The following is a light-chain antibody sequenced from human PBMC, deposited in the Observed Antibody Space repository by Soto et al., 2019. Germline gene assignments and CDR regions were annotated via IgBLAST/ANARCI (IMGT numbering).Light chain of an antibody. J-gene: IGKJ2*01. CDR3: QQYGSSPPYT. CDR1: QSVSRSY. CDR2: GAL. V-gene: IGKV3-20*01. Sequence: EIVLTQSPGTLSLSPGETATLSCRASQSVSRSYLAWYQQKPGQAPRLLIYGALNRATGIPDRFSASGSETDFTLTISRLEPEDFAMYYCQQYGSSPPYTFGQGIKLEIK.